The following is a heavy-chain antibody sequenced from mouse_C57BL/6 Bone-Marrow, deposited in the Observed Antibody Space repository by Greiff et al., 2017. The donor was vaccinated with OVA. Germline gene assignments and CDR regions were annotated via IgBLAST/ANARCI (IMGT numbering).Heavy chain of an antibody. CDR3: ARPDY. J-gene: IGHJ2*01. CDR2: ISSGSSTI. Sequence: EVMLVESGGGLVKPGGSLKLSCADSGFTFSDYGMHWVRQAPEKGLEWVAYISSGSSTIYYADTVKCRFTISRDHAKKTLCLQMTSLRSEDPAMYYCARPDYWGQGTTLTVSS. CDR1: GFTFSDYG. V-gene: IGHV5-17*01.